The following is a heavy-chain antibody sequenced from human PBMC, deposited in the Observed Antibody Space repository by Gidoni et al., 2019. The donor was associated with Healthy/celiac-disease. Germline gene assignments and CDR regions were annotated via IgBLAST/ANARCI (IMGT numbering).Heavy chain of an antibody. Sequence: QVQLQQWGAGLLTPSETLSLTCAVYGGSFSGYYWSWIRQPPGKGLEWIGEINHSGSTNYNPSLKSRVTISVDTSKNQFSLKLSSVTAADTAVYYCARVGYSSGCDWFDPWGQGTLVTVSS. V-gene: IGHV4-34*01. CDR3: ARVGYSSGCDWFDP. CDR2: INHSGST. J-gene: IGHJ5*02. CDR1: GGSFSGYY. D-gene: IGHD6-19*01.